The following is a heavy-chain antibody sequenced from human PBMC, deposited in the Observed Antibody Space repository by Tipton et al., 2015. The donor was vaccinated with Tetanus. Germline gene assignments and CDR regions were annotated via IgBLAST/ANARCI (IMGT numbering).Heavy chain of an antibody. CDR3: ARVFTRGYTYGTTFDY. CDR1: GSSISSGDYY. J-gene: IGHJ4*02. CDR2: IYYSGTT. V-gene: IGHV4-30-4*01. Sequence: LRLSCTVSGSSISSGDYYWSWIRQPPGKGLEWIGYIYYSGTTYYNPSLKSRVTISVDTSNNQFSLKVTSVTAADTAVYYCARVFTRGYTYGTTFDYWGQGTLVTVPS. D-gene: IGHD5-18*01.